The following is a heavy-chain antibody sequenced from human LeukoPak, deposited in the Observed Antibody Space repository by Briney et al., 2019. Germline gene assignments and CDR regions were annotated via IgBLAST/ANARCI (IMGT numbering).Heavy chain of an antibody. J-gene: IGHJ6*02. CDR3: ARDRVITVTNTIMDV. D-gene: IGHD1-14*01. Sequence: GRSLRLSCAASGFTFSSYAMHWVRQAPGKGLEWVAVISYDGSNKYYADSVKGRFTISRDNSKNTLYLQMNSLRAEDTAVYYCARDRVITVTNTIMDVWGQGTTVTVFS. V-gene: IGHV3-30-3*01. CDR2: ISYDGSNK. CDR1: GFTFSSYA.